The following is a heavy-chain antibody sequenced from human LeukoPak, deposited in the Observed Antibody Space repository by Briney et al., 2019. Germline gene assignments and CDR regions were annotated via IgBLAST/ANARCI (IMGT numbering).Heavy chain of an antibody. D-gene: IGHD5-24*01. CDR1: GGSISSYY. Sequence: PSETLSLTCTVSGGSISSYYWSRIRQPPGKGLEWIGYIYYSGSTNYNPSLKSRVTISVDTSKNQFSLKLSSVTAADTAVYYCARVRDGYNPPFDYWGQGTLVTVSS. J-gene: IGHJ4*02. CDR3: ARVRDGYNPPFDY. CDR2: IYYSGST. V-gene: IGHV4-59*01.